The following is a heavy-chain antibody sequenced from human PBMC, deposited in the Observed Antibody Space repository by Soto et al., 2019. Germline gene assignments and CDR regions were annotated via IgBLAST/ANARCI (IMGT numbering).Heavy chain of an antibody. D-gene: IGHD2-8*01. CDR3: ARRSRTNDYYFDY. V-gene: IGHV4-61*01. CDR2: IDYSGST. CDR1: GGSVSSGSYY. Sequence: SETLSLTCTVSGGSVSSGSYYWTWIRQPPGKGLEWIGYIDYSGSTNYNPSLKSRVTISIDTSKNQFSLKLRSVTAADTAVYYCARRSRTNDYYFDYWGQGTLVTVSS. J-gene: IGHJ4*02.